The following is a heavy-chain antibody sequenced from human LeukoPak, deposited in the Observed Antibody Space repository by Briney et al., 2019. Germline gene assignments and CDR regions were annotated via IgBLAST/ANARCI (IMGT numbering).Heavy chain of an antibody. D-gene: IGHD2-21*01. V-gene: IGHV4-59*02. CDR2: VDNRGTTWIGSTDDSGTT. J-gene: IGHJ6*02. Sequence: PGGSVRLSCAASGFTVSSNYMSWVRQAPGKGPEWIGSVDNRGTTWIGSTDDSGTTNDNRSLKSRVTMSIDTSKNQFPLVLTSVTAADTAVYYCAGLGGAYFRGGMDVWGQGATVTISS. CDR3: AGLGGAYFRGGMDV. CDR1: GFTVSSNY.